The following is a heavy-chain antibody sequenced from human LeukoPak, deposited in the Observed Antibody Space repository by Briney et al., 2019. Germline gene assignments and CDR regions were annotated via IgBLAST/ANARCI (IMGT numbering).Heavy chain of an antibody. J-gene: IGHJ5*02. CDR2: ITPTTSYI. Sequence: PGGSLRLSCAASGLGFNSFSFNWIRQAPGKGLEWVSSITPTTSYIYYADSVRGRFTISRENAKNSLYLQMNSLRAEDTAVYYCARLRRTSDSSGYYYYYDHWGQGTLVTVSS. CDR1: GLGFNSFS. D-gene: IGHD3-22*01. CDR3: ARLRRTSDSSGYYYYYDH. V-gene: IGHV3-21*01.